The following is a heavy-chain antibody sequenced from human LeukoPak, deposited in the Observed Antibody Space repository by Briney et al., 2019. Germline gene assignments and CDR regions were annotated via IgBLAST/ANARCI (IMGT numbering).Heavy chain of an antibody. Sequence: GGSLRLSCAASGFTVSSNYMSWVRQGPGKGLEWDSLIHSGGSTYYADSVKGRFTISRDNSKNTLYLQMNSLRAEDTAVYYCAKVGTVLDQLKYYYMDVWGKGTTVTVSS. J-gene: IGHJ6*03. CDR1: GFTVSSNY. CDR2: IHSGGST. CDR3: AKVGTVLDQLKYYYMDV. D-gene: IGHD4-17*01. V-gene: IGHV3-53*01.